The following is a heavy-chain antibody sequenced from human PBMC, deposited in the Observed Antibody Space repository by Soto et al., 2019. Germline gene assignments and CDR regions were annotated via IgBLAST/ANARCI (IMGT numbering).Heavy chain of an antibody. Sequence: SVKVSCKASGGTFSSYAISWVRQAPGQGLEWMGGIIPIFGTANYAQKFQGRVTITADESTSTAYMELSSLRSEDTAVYYCARAYYYDSSGPAYFDYWGQGTLVTVSS. CDR2: IIPIFGTA. V-gene: IGHV1-69*13. CDR3: ARAYYYDSSGPAYFDY. J-gene: IGHJ4*02. CDR1: GGTFSSYA. D-gene: IGHD3-22*01.